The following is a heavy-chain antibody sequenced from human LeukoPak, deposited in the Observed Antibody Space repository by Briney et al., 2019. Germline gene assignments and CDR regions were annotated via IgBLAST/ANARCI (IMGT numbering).Heavy chain of an antibody. J-gene: IGHJ4*02. D-gene: IGHD5-12*01. Sequence: SETLSLTCTVSGGSISSGTYYWNWIRQPAGKGLEWIGRIHTSGSTNYNPSLKSRVTISVETSKNQISLKLSSVTAADTAVYYCARGDSGYDLDYWGQGTLVTVSS. CDR3: ARGDSGYDLDY. CDR1: GGSISSGTYY. V-gene: IGHV4-61*02. CDR2: IHTSGST.